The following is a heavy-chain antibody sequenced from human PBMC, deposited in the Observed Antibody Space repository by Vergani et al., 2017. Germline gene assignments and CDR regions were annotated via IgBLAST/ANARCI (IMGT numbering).Heavy chain of an antibody. CDR3: ARTSDDDDAFDI. CDR2: IYYSGST. J-gene: IGHJ3*02. Sequence: QVQLQESGPGLVKPSETLSLTCTVSGGSISSYYWSWIRQPPGKGLEWIGYIYYSGSTNYNPSLKSRVTISVDTSKNQFSLKLSSVTAADTAVYYCARTSDDDDAFDIWGQGTMVTVSS. D-gene: IGHD3-3*01. V-gene: IGHV4-59*08. CDR1: GGSISSYY.